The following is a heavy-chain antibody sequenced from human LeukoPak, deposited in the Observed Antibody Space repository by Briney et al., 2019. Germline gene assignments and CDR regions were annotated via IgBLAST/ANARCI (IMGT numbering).Heavy chain of an antibody. J-gene: IGHJ4*02. CDR1: GGSFSGYY. CDR2: INHSGST. CDR3: ARALSSGWTSYYFDY. V-gene: IGHV4-34*01. D-gene: IGHD3-22*01. Sequence: SETLSLTCAVYGGSFSGYYWSWIRQPPGKGLEWIGEINHSGSTNYNPSLKSRVTISVDTSKNQFSLKLNSVTAADTAVYYCARALSSGWTSYYFDYWGQGTLVTVSS.